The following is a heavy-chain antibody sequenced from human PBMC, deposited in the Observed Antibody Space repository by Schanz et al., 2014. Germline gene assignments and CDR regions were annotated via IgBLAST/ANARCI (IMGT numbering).Heavy chain of an antibody. CDR1: GGSIISSTW. CDR2: IYHNGDT. D-gene: IGHD1-26*01. CDR3: VRGVGAWEQRIFDY. V-gene: IGHV4-4*02. Sequence: QVLLQESGPGVVKPSGTLSLTCAVSGGSIISSTWWGWVRQPPGKGLECIGEIYHNGDTSFNPSLRGRAPMPVDTSKKEFSLRLTSLPAADTALYYCVRGVGAWEQRIFDYWGKGTLVTVSS. J-gene: IGHJ4*02.